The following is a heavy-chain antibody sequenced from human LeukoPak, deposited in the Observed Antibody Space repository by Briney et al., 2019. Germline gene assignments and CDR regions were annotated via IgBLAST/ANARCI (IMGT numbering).Heavy chain of an antibody. J-gene: IGHJ4*02. Sequence: PGGSLRLSCAASGFTFSSYSMNWVRQAPGKGLEWVSSISSSSSYIYYADSVKGRFTISRDNAKNSLYLQMNSLRPEDMALYYCAKDLSPREQQLVFDYWGQGTLVTVSS. CDR3: AKDLSPREQQLVFDY. CDR1: GFTFSSYS. V-gene: IGHV3-21*04. D-gene: IGHD6-13*01. CDR2: ISSSSSYI.